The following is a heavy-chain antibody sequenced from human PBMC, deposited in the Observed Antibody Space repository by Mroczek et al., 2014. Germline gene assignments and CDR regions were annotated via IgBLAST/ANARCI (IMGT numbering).Heavy chain of an antibody. Sequence: VQLVQSGGGLVQPGGSLRLSCAASGFTFSSYAMSWVRQAPGKGLEWVSAISGSGGSTYYADSVKGRFTISRDNSKNTLYLQMNSLRAEDTAVYYCAKWHQLPRSGKYSYGHFDYWGQGTLVTVS. CDR2: ISGSGGST. CDR3: AKWHQLPRSGKYSYGHFDY. D-gene: IGHD5-18*01. J-gene: IGHJ4*02. V-gene: IGHV3-23*04. CDR1: GFTFSSYA.